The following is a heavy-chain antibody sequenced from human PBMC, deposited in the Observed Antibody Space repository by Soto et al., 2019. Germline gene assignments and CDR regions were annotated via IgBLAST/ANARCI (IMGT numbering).Heavy chain of an antibody. CDR1: EATFSSYA. J-gene: IGHJ4*02. V-gene: IGHV1-69*01. CDR2: IIPIFGTA. Sequence: QGRRVQFGAGVRKPGSSGRSSAKASEATFSSYATTGGGQALGQGLGWRGGIIPIFGTANYAQNFQGSVTITAEDSTSTAYMELSSLRSEDMAVYYGASVGQAYCGGDGYSSIDYWGQGTLVTVSS. CDR3: ASVGQAYCGGDGYSSIDY. D-gene: IGHD2-21*02.